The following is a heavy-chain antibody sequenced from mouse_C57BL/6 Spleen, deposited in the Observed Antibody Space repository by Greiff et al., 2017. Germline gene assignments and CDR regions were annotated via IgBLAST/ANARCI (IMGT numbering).Heavy chain of an antibody. V-gene: IGHV1-50*01. CDR2: IDPSDSYT. CDR1: GYTFTSYW. Sequence: QVQLQQPGAELVKPGASVKLSCKASGYTFTSYWMQWVKQRPGQGLEWIGEIDPSDSYTNYNQKFKGKATLTVDTSSSTAYMQRSSLTSEDSAVYYCARSVITTVVAEGNAMDYWGQGTSVTVSS. J-gene: IGHJ4*01. CDR3: ARSVITTVVAEGNAMDY. D-gene: IGHD1-1*01.